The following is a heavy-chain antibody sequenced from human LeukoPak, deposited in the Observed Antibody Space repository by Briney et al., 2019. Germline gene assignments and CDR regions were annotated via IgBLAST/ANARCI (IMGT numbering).Heavy chain of an antibody. CDR3: AHRYLFGEFYYFDY. CDR2: IYWDDDK. J-gene: IGHJ4*02. V-gene: IGHV2-5*02. D-gene: IGHD3-10*01. CDR1: GFSLSTSGVG. Sequence: SGPTLVQPTQTLTLTCTFSGFSLSTSGVGVGWIRQPPGNALEWLALIYWDDDKRYSPSLKSRLTITKDTSKNPVVLKMNNMDPVDTATYYCAHRYLFGEFYYFDYWGQGNLVTVSS.